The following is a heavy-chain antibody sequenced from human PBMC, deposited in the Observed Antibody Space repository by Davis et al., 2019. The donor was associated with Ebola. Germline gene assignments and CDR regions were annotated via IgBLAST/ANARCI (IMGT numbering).Heavy chain of an antibody. Sequence: GESLKISCAASGFTFSSYAMSWVRQAPGKGLEWVSAISGSGGSTYYADSVKGRFTISRDNSKNTLYLQMNSLRAEDTAVYYCAKFLSGYYLMDAFDIWGQGTMVTVSS. CDR1: GFTFSSYA. V-gene: IGHV3-23*01. D-gene: IGHD3-3*01. CDR3: AKFLSGYYLMDAFDI. J-gene: IGHJ3*02. CDR2: ISGSGGST.